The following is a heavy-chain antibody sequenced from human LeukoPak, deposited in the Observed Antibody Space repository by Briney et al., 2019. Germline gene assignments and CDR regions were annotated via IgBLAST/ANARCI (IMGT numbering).Heavy chain of an antibody. J-gene: IGHJ6*03. Sequence: SETLSLTCAVYGGSFSGYYWSWIRQPPGKGLEWIGEINHSGSTNYNPSLKSRVTISVDTSKNQFSLKLSSVTAADTAVYYCARVFPPYGGYLYYYYYYMDVWGKGTTVTVSS. V-gene: IGHV4-34*01. CDR3: ARVFPPYGGYLYYYYYYMDV. D-gene: IGHD5-12*01. CDR2: INHSGST. CDR1: GGSFSGYY.